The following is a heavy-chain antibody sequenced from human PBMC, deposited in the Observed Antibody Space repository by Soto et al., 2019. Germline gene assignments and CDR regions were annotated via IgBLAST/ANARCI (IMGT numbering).Heavy chain of an antibody. CDR2: IYPGDSDT. Sequence: GESLKISCKGSGYRLTNYWIGWVRQMPGNGLEWMGIIYPGDSDTIYSPSFQGQVTISADKSTSTAYLLWSSLKASDSAMYYCMIRDAYSGPAYFWGPGTLVTVSS. CDR3: MIRDAYSGPAYF. D-gene: IGHD2-15*01. J-gene: IGHJ4*02. V-gene: IGHV5-51*01. CDR1: GYRLTNYW.